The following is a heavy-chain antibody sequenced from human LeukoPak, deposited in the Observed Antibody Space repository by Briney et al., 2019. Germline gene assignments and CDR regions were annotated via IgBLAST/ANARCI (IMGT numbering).Heavy chain of an antibody. Sequence: GGSLRLSCAVSGFTSSSYGMHWVRQAPGKGLEWVAVIWYDGSNKFYADSVKGRFTISRDNSKNTLYLQMNSLRAEDTAVYYCARYSSGWYYYYGMDVWGQGTTVTVSS. CDR3: ARYSSGWYYYYGMDV. CDR2: IWYDGSNK. J-gene: IGHJ6*02. D-gene: IGHD6-19*01. CDR1: GFTSSSYG. V-gene: IGHV3-33*01.